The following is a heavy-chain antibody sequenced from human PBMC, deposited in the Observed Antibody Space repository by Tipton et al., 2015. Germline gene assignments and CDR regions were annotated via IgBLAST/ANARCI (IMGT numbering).Heavy chain of an antibody. CDR1: GGSFSSYY. V-gene: IGHV4-59*01. Sequence: TLSLTCTVSGGSFSSYYWSWIRQPPGKGLEWIGFIYYNGNTKYNPPLKGRVTILVDTSKNQFSLKVNSVTAADTAVYYCATLVDGYSRIPWGQGTRVTVSS. CDR2: IYYNGNT. D-gene: IGHD5-24*01. J-gene: IGHJ5*02. CDR3: ATLVDGYSRIP.